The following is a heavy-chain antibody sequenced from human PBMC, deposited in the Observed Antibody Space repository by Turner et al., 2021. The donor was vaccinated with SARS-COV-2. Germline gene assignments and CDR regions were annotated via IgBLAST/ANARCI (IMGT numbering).Heavy chain of an antibody. V-gene: IGHV4-39*01. D-gene: IGHD6-13*01. CDR1: VGSISSSSYY. CDR3: ARHWEVAAAAYLARFDP. Sequence: QLQLQESGPGLVKPPETLSLTCTVSVGSISSSSYYWGWIRQPPGKGLEWIGSIYYSGSTYYNPSLKSRVTISVDTSKNQFSLKLTSVTAADTAVYFCARHWEVAAAAYLARFDPWGQGTLVTVSS. J-gene: IGHJ5*02. CDR2: IYYSGST.